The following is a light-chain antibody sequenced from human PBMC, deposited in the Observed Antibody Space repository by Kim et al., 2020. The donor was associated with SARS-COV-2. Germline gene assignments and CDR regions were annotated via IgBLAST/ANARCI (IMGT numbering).Light chain of an antibody. CDR1: QSVRGW. J-gene: IGKJ4*01. CDR3: QQYRVYPT. CDR2: EAS. Sequence: DIQMTQSPSTLSASVGDRVTITCRASQSVRGWLAWYQRKPGKAPKLLIYEASNLQTGVPSRFSGSGSGTEFTLTVSSLQPDDFATYYCQQYRVYPTVGGGTKVDIK. V-gene: IGKV1-5*03.